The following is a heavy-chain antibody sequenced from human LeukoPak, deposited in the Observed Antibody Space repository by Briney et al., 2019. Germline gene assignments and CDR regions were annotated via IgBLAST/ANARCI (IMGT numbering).Heavy chain of an antibody. Sequence: GGSLRLSCAASGFAFRTYSMNWVRQAPGKGLAWVSSISLDSTYIYYADSVKGRFTISRDNAKNSLYLQMNSLRVEDTAVYYCASDTGSSWSQGVDHWGQGTLVTVSS. D-gene: IGHD6-13*01. CDR3: ASDTGSSWSQGVDH. CDR1: GFAFRTYS. CDR2: ISLDSTYI. J-gene: IGHJ4*02. V-gene: IGHV3-21*01.